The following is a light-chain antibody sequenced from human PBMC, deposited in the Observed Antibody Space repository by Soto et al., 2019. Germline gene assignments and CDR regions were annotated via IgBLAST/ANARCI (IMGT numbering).Light chain of an antibody. V-gene: IGLV1-51*02. J-gene: IGLJ1*01. CDR3: GTWDSSLSAPWV. Sequence: QSVLTQPPSVSAAPGQKVTISCSGSSSNIGNNYVSWYQQLPGTAPKLLIYENNKRPSGIPDRFSGSKSGTSATLGITGLQTGDDADYYCGTWDSSLSAPWVFGTGTKVTVL. CDR2: ENN. CDR1: SSNIGNNY.